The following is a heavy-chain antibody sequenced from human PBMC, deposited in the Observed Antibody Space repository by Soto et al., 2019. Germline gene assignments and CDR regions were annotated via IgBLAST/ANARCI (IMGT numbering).Heavy chain of an antibody. J-gene: IGHJ4*02. CDR1: GFTFSSYA. CDR2: ISGSGGST. CDR3: AKVGDYDILTGYYNVMGTLDY. Sequence: GGSLRLSCAASGFTFSSYAMSWVRQAPGKGLEWVSAISGSGGSTYYADSVKGRFTISRDNSKNTLYLQMNSLRAEDTAVYYCAKVGDYDILTGYYNVMGTLDYWGRGTLVTVSS. D-gene: IGHD3-9*01. V-gene: IGHV3-23*01.